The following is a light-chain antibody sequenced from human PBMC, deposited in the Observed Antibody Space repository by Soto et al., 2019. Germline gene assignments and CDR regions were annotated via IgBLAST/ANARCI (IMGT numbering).Light chain of an antibody. V-gene: IGKV3-20*01. CDR2: GAS. Sequence: EILLTQSPGTLSFSPGERTTLSCRASQSVSSNFLDWYQQKPGQAPRLLIYGASSRATGIPDRFSGSGSGTDFTLTISRLEPEDFAVYYCQQYETSPRTFGQGTKVDIK. CDR1: QSVSSNF. J-gene: IGKJ1*01. CDR3: QQYETSPRT.